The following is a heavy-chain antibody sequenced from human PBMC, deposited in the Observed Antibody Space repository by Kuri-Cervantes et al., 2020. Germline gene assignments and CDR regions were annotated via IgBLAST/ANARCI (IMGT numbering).Heavy chain of an antibody. Sequence: GESLKISCAASGFTFSSYAMSWARQAPGKGLEWVSAISGSGGSIYYADSVKGRFTISRDNSKNTLYLQMNSLRAEDTAVYYCAKSVVPAASGDYWGQGTLVTVSS. CDR3: AKSVVPAASGDY. V-gene: IGHV3-23*01. D-gene: IGHD2-2*01. J-gene: IGHJ4*02. CDR1: GFTFSSYA. CDR2: ISGSGGSI.